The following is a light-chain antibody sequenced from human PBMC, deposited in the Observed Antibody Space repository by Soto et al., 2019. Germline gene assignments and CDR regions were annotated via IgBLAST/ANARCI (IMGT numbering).Light chain of an antibody. Sequence: EIVLTQSPGTLSLSPGERATLSCRASRSLSSSYVVWYQQKPGQAPRLLIYAASRRATGIPDRFSGSGSATEYTLTISRLEPEDFAVYYCQQQGTFGQWTKREIK. J-gene: IGKJ2*01. CDR1: RSLSSSY. CDR2: AAS. CDR3: QQQGT. V-gene: IGKV3-20*01.